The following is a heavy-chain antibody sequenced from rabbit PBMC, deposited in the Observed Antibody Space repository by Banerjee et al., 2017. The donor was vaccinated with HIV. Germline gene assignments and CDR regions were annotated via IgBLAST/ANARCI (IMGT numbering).Heavy chain of an antibody. CDR2: INIGTGRT. CDR3: VRDFLTSTTYYIQSRLDL. J-gene: IGHJ3*01. Sequence: QEQLEESGGGLVQPGGSLTLTCTASGFDFSRYGVSWVRQAPGKGLEWIGYINIGTGRTWYASWVNGRFTISRENTQNTVSLQLNSLTAADTATYFCVRDFLTSTTYYIQSRLDLWGQGTLVTVS. CDR1: GFDFSRYG. V-gene: IGHV1S47*01. D-gene: IGHD1-1*01.